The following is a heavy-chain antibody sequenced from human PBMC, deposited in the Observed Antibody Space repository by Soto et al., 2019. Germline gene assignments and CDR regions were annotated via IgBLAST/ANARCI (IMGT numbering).Heavy chain of an antibody. CDR2: ISGSGGST. Sequence: EVQLLESGGGLVQPGGSLRLSCVASGFTFSSYAMSWVRQAPGKGLEWVSAISGSGGSTYYADSVKGRFTISRDNSKNTLYLQMDSLRAEDTAVYYCAKAVQLWPQNNWFDPWGQGTLVAVSS. D-gene: IGHD5-18*01. V-gene: IGHV3-23*01. CDR1: GFTFSSYA. J-gene: IGHJ5*02. CDR3: AKAVQLWPQNNWFDP.